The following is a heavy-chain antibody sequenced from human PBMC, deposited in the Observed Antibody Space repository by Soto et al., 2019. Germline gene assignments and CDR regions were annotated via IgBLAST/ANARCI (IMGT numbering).Heavy chain of an antibody. J-gene: IGHJ6*02. Sequence: SETLSLTCTVSGGSISSSSYYWGWIRQPPGKGLEWIGSIYYSGSTYYNPSLKSRVTISVDTSKNQFSLKLSSVTAADTAVYYCARGEGYAYYYYYYGMDVWGQGTTVTVS. CDR3: ARGEGYAYYYYYYGMDV. V-gene: IGHV4-39*01. D-gene: IGHD5-12*01. CDR2: IYYSGST. CDR1: GGSISSSSYY.